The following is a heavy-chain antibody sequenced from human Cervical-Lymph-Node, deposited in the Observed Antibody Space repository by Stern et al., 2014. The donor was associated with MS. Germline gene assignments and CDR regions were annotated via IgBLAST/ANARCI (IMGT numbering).Heavy chain of an antibody. D-gene: IGHD2-15*01. CDR3: ARVLVAVTYYFDY. J-gene: IGHJ4*02. Sequence: EVQLVESGGGLVKPGGSLRLSCAASGFTFSSYSMNWVRQAPGKGLEWVSSISSSSSYIYYADSVKGRFTISRDNAKNSLYLQMNSLRAEDTAVYYCARVLVAVTYYFDYWGQGTLVTVSS. CDR2: ISSSSSYI. CDR1: GFTFSSYS. V-gene: IGHV3-21*01.